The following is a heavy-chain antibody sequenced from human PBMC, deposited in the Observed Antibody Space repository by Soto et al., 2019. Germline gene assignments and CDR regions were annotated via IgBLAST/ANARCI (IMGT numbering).Heavy chain of an antibody. Sequence: QVTLKESGPALVKPTETLTLTCTVSGFSLSNARMGVSWIRQPPGKALEWLAHIFSNDEKSYRTTLKSRLTISKDTSKSQVVLTMTNMDPVDTATYYCARTYSSSWSYFDYWGQGALVTVSS. D-gene: IGHD6-13*01. J-gene: IGHJ4*02. CDR1: GFSLSNARMG. CDR2: IFSNDEK. CDR3: ARTYSSSWSYFDY. V-gene: IGHV2-26*01.